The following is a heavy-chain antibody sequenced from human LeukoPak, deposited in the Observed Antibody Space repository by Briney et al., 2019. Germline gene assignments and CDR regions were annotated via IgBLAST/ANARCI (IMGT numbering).Heavy chain of an antibody. V-gene: IGHV3-21*01. CDR2: ISSSGTYI. Sequence: GGSLGLSCAGSRSTFSDYSMNWVRQAPGKGLEWVSHISSSGTYIYYADSVTGRFTISRDNAENSLYLQMDSLRVEDTAVYYCARVLGIAVAGPLDYWGQGSLVTVSS. CDR3: ARVLGIAVAGPLDY. J-gene: IGHJ4*02. CDR1: RSTFSDYS. D-gene: IGHD6-19*01.